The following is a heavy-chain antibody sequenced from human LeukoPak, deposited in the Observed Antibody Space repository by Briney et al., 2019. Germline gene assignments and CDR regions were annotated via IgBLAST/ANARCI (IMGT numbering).Heavy chain of an antibody. J-gene: IGHJ4*02. CDR3: ARASRGHDY. Sequence: SETLSLTCAVYGGSFSGYYWSWIRQPPGKGLEWIGEINHSGSTNYNPSLKSRVTISVDTSKNQFSLKLSSVAAADTAVYYCARASRGHDYWGQGTLVTVSS. CDR1: GGSFSGYY. D-gene: IGHD3-10*01. V-gene: IGHV4-34*01. CDR2: INHSGST.